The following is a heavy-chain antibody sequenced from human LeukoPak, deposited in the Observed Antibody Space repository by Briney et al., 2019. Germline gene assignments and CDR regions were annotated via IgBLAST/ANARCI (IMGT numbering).Heavy chain of an antibody. V-gene: IGHV4-34*01. CDR3: ARGSRPFKKEGGRYFDY. J-gene: IGHJ4*02. Sequence: SEALSLTCAVYGGSFSGYYWSWIRQPPGKGLEWIGEINHSGSTNYNPSLKSRVTISVDTSKNQFSLKLSSVTAADTAVYYCARGSRPFKKEGGRYFDYWGQGTLVTVSS. CDR1: GGSFSGYY. D-gene: IGHD3-16*01. CDR2: INHSGST.